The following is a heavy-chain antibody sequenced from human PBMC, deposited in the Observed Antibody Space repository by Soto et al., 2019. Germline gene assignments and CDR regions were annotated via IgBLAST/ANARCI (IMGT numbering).Heavy chain of an antibody. J-gene: IGHJ6*02. D-gene: IGHD3-22*01. CDR3: ARGRHYYDSSGYYYVHYYYGMDV. CDR2: ISYDGSNK. Sequence: QVQLVESGGGVVQPGRSLRLSCAASGFTFSSYAMHWVRQAPGKGLEWVAVISYDGSNKYYADSVKGRFTISRDNSKNTLYLQMNSLRAEDTAVYYCARGRHYYDSSGYYYVHYYYGMDVWGQGTTVTVSS. V-gene: IGHV3-30-3*01. CDR1: GFTFSSYA.